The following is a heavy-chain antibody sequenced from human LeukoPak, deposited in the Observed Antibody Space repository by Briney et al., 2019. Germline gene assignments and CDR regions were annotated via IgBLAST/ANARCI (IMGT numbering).Heavy chain of an antibody. CDR1: GYTFSAYY. Sequence: ASVKVSCKTSGYTFSAYYLYWVRQAPGQGLEWMGTINPSGGNTGYAQKFHGRVSMTRDTSTSTVYMDLSSLKSEDTAMYYCAREVVGTTIKNFDSWGQGTLVTVSS. CDR2: INPSGGNT. J-gene: IGHJ4*02. V-gene: IGHV1-46*01. D-gene: IGHD4-11*01. CDR3: AREVVGTTIKNFDS.